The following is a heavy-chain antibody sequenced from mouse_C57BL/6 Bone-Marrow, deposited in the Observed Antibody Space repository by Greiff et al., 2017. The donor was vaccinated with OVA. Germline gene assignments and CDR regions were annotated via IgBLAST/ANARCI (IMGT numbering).Heavy chain of an antibody. CDR1: GYTFTDYE. CDR2: IDPETGGT. CDR3: TRPRDY. V-gene: IGHV1-15*01. Sequence: VQGVESGAELVRPGASVTLSCKASGYTFTDYEMHWVEQTPVHGLEWIGAIDPETGGTAYNQKFKGKAILTADKSSSTAYMELRSLTSEDSAVYYCTRPRDYWGQGTTLTVSS. J-gene: IGHJ2*01.